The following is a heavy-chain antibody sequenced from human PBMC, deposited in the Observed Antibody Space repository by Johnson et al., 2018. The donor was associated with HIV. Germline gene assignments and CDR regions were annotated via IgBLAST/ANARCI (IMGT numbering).Heavy chain of an antibody. V-gene: IGHV3-20*01. CDR2: INWNGDNT. CDR3: ARFLGYYDSGGNYFGDAFDV. CDR1: GFTFDDYG. Sequence: VQLVESGGGAVRPGGSLRLSCVVSGFTFDDYGMSWVRQAPGKGLEWVSGINWNGDNTGYTDSLKGRFTISRDNAKNSLYLEMNTVTAEDTAFYHCARFLGYYDSGGNYFGDAFDVWGQGTMVTVSS. J-gene: IGHJ3*01. D-gene: IGHD3-22*01.